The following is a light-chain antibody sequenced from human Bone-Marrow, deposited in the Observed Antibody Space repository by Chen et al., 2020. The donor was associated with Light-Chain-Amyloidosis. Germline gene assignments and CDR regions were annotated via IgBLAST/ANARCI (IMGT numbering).Light chain of an antibody. CDR3: QQYYSIPWT. Sequence: DIVMTQSPDSLAVSLGERATINCKASQSVLYSSNNNNYLAWYQQKPGQPPKLLIYWASTRDAGVPDRFSGSGSWTDFTLTISSLQAEDVAVYYCQQYYSIPWTFGPGTKVDLQ. CDR1: QSVLYSSNNNNY. V-gene: IGKV4-1*01. CDR2: WAS. J-gene: IGKJ3*01.